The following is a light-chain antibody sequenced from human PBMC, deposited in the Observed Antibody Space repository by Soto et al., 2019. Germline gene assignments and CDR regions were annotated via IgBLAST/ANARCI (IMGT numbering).Light chain of an antibody. CDR3: QTWGSGFSV. V-gene: IGLV4-69*02. CDR2: LNSDGSH. CDR1: SGHSTYA. Sequence: QLVLTQSPSASASLGASVKLTCTLSSGHSTYAIAWHQQQPEKGPRYLMKLNSDGSHSKGDGIPDRFSGSSSGAERYLTISSLQSADEADYYCQTWGSGFSVFGGGTKLTVL. J-gene: IGLJ2*01.